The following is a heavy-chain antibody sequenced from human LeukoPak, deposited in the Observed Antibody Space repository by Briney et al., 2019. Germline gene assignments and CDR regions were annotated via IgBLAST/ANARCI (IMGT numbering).Heavy chain of an antibody. CDR3: ARGPYSSSSYYWEGSPDY. CDR2: IYHSGST. J-gene: IGHJ4*02. D-gene: IGHD1-26*01. V-gene: IGHV4-30-4*01. Sequence: PSETLSLTCTVSGGSISSGDYYWSWIRQPPGKGLEWIGYIYHSGSTYYNPSLKSRVTISVDTSKNQFSLKLSSATAADTAVYYCARGPYSSSSYYWEGSPDYWGQGTLVTVSS. CDR1: GGSISSGDYY.